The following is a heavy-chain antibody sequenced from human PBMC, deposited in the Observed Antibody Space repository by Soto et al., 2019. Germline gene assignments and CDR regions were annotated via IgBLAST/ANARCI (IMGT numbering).Heavy chain of an antibody. CDR3: ATECYGAYGGVLLLCYYGMDV. CDR1: GFTFSSYA. V-gene: IGHV3-23*01. Sequence: EVQLLESGGGLVQPGGSLRLSCAASGFTFSSYAMSWVRQAPGKGLEWVSAISGSGGSTYYADSVKGRFTISRDNSKNRLYLQMNSLRAEDTAVYYCATECYGAYGGVLLLCYYGMDVWGQGTTVTVS. D-gene: IGHD4-17*01. CDR2: ISGSGGST. J-gene: IGHJ6*02.